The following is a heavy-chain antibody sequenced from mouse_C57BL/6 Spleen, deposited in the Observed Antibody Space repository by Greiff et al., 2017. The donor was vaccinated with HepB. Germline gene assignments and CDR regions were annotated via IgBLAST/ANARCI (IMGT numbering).Heavy chain of an antibody. V-gene: IGHV5-17*01. J-gene: IGHJ3*01. CDR2: ISSGSSTI. CDR1: GFTFSDYG. CDR3: ARKDYGSSRAWFAY. D-gene: IGHD1-1*01. Sequence: VQLQQSGGGLVKPGGSLKLSCAASGFTFSDYGMHWVRQAPEKGLEWVAYISSGSSTIYYADTVKGRFTISRDNAKNTLFLQMTSLRSEDTAMYYCARKDYGSSRAWFAYWGQGTLVTVSA.